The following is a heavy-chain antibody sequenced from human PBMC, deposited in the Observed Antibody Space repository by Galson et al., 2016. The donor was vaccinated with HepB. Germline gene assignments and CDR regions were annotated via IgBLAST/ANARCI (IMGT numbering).Heavy chain of an antibody. V-gene: IGHV5-10-1*01. CDR2: IDPSDSYT. CDR3: ARESYYDILTGYPSAFNI. J-gene: IGHJ3*02. CDR1: GYSFASYW. D-gene: IGHD3-9*01. Sequence: QSGAEVKKPGESLRISCKGSGYSFASYWINWVRQMPGKGLEWMGRIDPSDSYTNYSPSFQGHVTISTDKSISTAYLQWSSLKASDTAMYYCARESYYDILTGYPSAFNIWGQGTMVTVSS.